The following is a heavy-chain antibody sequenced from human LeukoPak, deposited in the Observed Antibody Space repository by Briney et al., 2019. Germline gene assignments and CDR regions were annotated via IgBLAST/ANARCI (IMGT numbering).Heavy chain of an antibody. V-gene: IGHV3-53*01. CDR3: ARERIYFGSGRDLTDARLFYYYGMDI. CDR2: IYGDGDT. CDR1: GFTVSDNC. D-gene: IGHD3-10*01. Sequence: GGSLRLSCVASGFTVSDNCMTWVRQAPGKGLEWVSLIYGDGDTYFSDSVKGRFTISRDDSKNTLYLQMNSLRAEDTAVYYCARERIYFGSGRDLTDARLFYYYGMDIWGQGTMVTVSS. J-gene: IGHJ6*02.